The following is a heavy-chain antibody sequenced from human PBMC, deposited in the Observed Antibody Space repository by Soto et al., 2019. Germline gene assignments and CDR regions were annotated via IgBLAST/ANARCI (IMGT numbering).Heavy chain of an antibody. CDR3: ASPPYYFDTSGYSY. J-gene: IGHJ4*02. D-gene: IGHD3-22*01. CDR1: GFTFSSNS. Sequence: GGSLRLSCAASGFTFSSNSMNWVRQAPGKGLEWVSSISSSGTYRYYADSVKGRFTISRDNAKNSLYLQMNSLRAEDTAVYYCASPPYYFDTSGYSYWGQGTLVTVSS. V-gene: IGHV3-21*01. CDR2: ISSSGTYR.